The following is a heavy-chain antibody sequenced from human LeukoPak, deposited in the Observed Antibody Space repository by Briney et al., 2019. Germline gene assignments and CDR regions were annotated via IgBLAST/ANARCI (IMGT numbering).Heavy chain of an antibody. D-gene: IGHD4-23*01. Sequence: PSETLSLTCTVSGGSISSYYWSWLRQPPGKGLEWIGYIYYSGSTNYNPALKSRVTISVDTSKNQFSLKLSSVTAADTAVYYCARHAVGGGNLFDYWGQGTLVTVSS. J-gene: IGHJ4*02. CDR2: IYYSGST. V-gene: IGHV4-59*08. CDR3: ARHAVGGGNLFDY. CDR1: GGSISSYY.